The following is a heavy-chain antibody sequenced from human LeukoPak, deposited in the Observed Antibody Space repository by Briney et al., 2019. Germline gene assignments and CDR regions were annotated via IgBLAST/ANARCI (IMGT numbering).Heavy chain of an antibody. V-gene: IGHV3-21*05. J-gene: IGHJ4*02. Sequence: GGSLRLSCTASGFTFSRYALNWVRQAPGKGLEWVSYISRTNEIHDADSVKGRFTISRDDAKNSLYLQMNSLRVDVTAVYYCARDDNWAFDYWGQGTLVTVSS. CDR1: GFTFSRYA. CDR2: ISRTNEI. D-gene: IGHD1-1*01. CDR3: ARDDNWAFDY.